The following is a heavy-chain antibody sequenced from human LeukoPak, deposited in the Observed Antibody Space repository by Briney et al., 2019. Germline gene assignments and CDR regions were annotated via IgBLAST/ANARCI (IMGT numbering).Heavy chain of an antibody. J-gene: IGHJ6*02. V-gene: IGHV4-61*01. Sequence: PSETLSLTCRVSGGSVRSDISHWSWIRQPPGKGLEWIGYVHYSGSANYNPSLESRVTMSLDNSKNQFSLELTSVTAADTAVYYCARNRGWYATDVWGQGAAVTVSS. D-gene: IGHD6-19*01. CDR3: ARNRGWYATDV. CDR2: VHYSGSA. CDR1: GGSVRSDISH.